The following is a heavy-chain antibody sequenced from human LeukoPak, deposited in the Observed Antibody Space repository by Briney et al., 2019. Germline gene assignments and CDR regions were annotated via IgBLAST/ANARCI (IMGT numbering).Heavy chain of an antibody. Sequence: PSETLSLTCAVYGGSFSGYYWSWIRQPPGKGLEWIGEINHSGSTNYNPSLKSRVTISVDTSKNQFSLKLSSVTAADTAVYYCARGTMTTVAYYFDYWGQGTLVTVSS. CDR1: GGSFSGYY. J-gene: IGHJ4*02. CDR2: INHSGST. D-gene: IGHD4-23*01. CDR3: ARGTMTTVAYYFDY. V-gene: IGHV4-34*01.